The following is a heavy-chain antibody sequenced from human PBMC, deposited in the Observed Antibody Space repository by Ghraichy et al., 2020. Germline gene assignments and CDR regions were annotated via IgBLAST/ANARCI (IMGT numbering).Heavy chain of an antibody. Sequence: SQTLSLTCAVYGGSFSGFYWSWIRQSPRKRLEWIGHINHRGDTDYNPSLKSRVTISVDRSQNQFSLKVTSVTAADTAVYYCATLGGALSTSTAWATVNYFDYWGQGTLVSVSS. CDR2: INHRGDT. V-gene: IGHV4-34*01. CDR3: ATLGGALSTSTAWATVNYFDY. D-gene: IGHD1-26*01. CDR1: GGSFSGFY. J-gene: IGHJ4*02.